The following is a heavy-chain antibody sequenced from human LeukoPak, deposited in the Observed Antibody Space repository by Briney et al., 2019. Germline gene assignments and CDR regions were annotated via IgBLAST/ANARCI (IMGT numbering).Heavy chain of an antibody. V-gene: IGHV3-30*18. J-gene: IGHJ4*02. CDR3: ANEPVIGSCYD. Sequence: RTGGSLRLSCAASGFTFSSYGMHWVRQAPGKGLEWVAVISYDGSNKYYADSVKGRFTISRDNSKNTLYPQMNSLRAEDTAVYYCANEPVIGSCYDWGQGTLVTVSS. CDR1: GFTFSSYG. CDR2: ISYDGSNK. D-gene: IGHD2-15*01.